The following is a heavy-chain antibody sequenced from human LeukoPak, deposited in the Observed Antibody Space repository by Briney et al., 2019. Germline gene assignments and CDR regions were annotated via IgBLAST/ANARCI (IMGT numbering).Heavy chain of an antibody. CDR2: IDPEDNEA. CDR3: VTRKDYSRPYYYMDV. D-gene: IGHD4-11*01. J-gene: IGHJ6*03. CDR1: GYTFTDFY. Sequence: GATVRVSCKVSGYTFTDFYIQWMQQAPGKGFEWMGRIDPEDNEAVYAKKFQGRVTFTADIDTAYMDLSGLRSEDTAVYYCVTRKDYSRPYYYMDVWGQGTTVIVSS. V-gene: IGHV1-69-2*01.